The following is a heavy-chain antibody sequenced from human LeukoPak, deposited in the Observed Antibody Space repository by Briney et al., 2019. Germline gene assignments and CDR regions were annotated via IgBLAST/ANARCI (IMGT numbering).Heavy chain of an antibody. Sequence: GGSLRLSCAASGFTFSRHWMPWVRQAPGKGLVWVSRINSDGSSTSYAESVKGRFTISRDNANNILFLQMNSLRAEDTAVYYCARDCAYYYYYYGMDVWGQGTTVTVSS. J-gene: IGHJ6*02. CDR1: GFTFSRHW. V-gene: IGHV3-74*01. CDR3: ARDCAYYYYYYGMDV. CDR2: INSDGSST. D-gene: IGHD2-21*01.